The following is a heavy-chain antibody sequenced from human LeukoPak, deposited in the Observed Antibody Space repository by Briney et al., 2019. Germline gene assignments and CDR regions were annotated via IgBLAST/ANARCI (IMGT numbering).Heavy chain of an antibody. D-gene: IGHD2-15*01. CDR1: GFTFSSYG. V-gene: IGHV3-53*01. Sequence: GGSLRLSCAASGFTFSSYGMHWVRQAPGKGLEWVSVIYSGGSTYYADSVKGRFTISRDNSKNTLYLQMNSLRAEDTAVYYCARDLPCSGGSCYGDVWGKGTTVTISS. CDR2: IYSGGST. J-gene: IGHJ6*04. CDR3: ARDLPCSGGSCYGDV.